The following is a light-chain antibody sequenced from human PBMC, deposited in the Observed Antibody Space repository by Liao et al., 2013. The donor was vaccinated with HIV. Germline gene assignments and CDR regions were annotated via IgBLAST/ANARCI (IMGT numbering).Light chain of an antibody. CDR1: NIGTKS. CDR2: YDN. V-gene: IGLV3-21*01. J-gene: IGLJ2*01. CDR3: QAWDSSTAV. Sequence: SYELTQPPSVSVAPGKTARITCGGNNIGTKSVHWYQQKPGQAPTLVIYYDNERPSGIPERFSGSNSGNTATLTISGTQAMDEADYYCQAWDSSTAVFGGGTKLTVL.